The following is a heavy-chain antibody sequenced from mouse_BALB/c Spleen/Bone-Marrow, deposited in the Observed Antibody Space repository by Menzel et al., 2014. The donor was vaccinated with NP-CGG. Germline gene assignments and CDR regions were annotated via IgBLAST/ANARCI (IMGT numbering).Heavy chain of an antibody. CDR3: ARGLYGNSGY. J-gene: IGHJ2*01. V-gene: IGHV1-69*02. CDR2: IDPSDSYT. D-gene: IGHD2-1*01. Sequence: QVQLQQPGAELVKPGASVKLSCTASGYTFTSYWMHWVKQRPGQGLEWIGEIDPSDSYTNYNQKFKGKATLTVDKSSSTAYMQLSSLTSEDSAVYYCARGLYGNSGYWGQGTTLTVSS. CDR1: GYTFTSYW.